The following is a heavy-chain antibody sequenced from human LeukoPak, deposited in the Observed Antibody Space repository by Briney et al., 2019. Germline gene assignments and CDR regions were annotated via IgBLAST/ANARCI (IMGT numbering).Heavy chain of an antibody. CDR1: GFTFSNYG. CDR2: IWFDGSNE. Sequence: GGSLRLSCAASGFTFSNYGMHWVRQAPGEGLEWVAVIWFDGSNEFYADSVKGRFTISRDNSKNTVSLQMNSLRAEDTALYYCAREIGYGMDVWGQGTTVTVSS. J-gene: IGHJ6*02. CDR3: AREIGYGMDV. V-gene: IGHV3-33*01. D-gene: IGHD3-22*01.